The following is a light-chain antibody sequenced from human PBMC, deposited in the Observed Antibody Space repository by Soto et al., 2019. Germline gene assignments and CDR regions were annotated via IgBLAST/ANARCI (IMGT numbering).Light chain of an antibody. CDR1: SGYSNYN. CDR2: VGTGGIVG. V-gene: IGLV9-49*01. Sequence: QSVLTQPPSASASLGASVTLTCTLSSGYSNYNVDWYQQRPGKGPRFVMRVGTGGIVGSKGDGIPDRFSVLGSGLNRYLTIKNIQEEDESDYHCGADHGSGSNFVYVFATGTKLTVL. J-gene: IGLJ1*01. CDR3: GADHGSGSNFVYV.